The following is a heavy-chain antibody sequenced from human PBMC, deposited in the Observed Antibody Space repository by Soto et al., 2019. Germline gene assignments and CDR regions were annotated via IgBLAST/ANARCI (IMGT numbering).Heavy chain of an antibody. CDR3: ARQGRLWFWELLQRPFGY. CDR1: GGSISSSSYY. J-gene: IGHJ4*02. D-gene: IGHD3-10*01. V-gene: IGHV4-39*01. CDR2: IYYSGST. Sequence: SETLSLTCTVSGGSISSSSYYWGWIRQPPGKGLEWIGSIYYSGSTYYNPSLKSRVTISVDTSKNQFSLKLSSVTAADTAVYYCARQGRLWFWELLQRPFGYWGQGTLVTVSS.